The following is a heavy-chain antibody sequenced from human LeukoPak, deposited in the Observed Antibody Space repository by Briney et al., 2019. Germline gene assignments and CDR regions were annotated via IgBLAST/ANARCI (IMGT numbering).Heavy chain of an antibody. CDR2: ISGSGGST. CDR1: GFTFSSYA. J-gene: IGHJ4*02. V-gene: IGHV3-23*01. CDR3: VRLVHV. Sequence: GGSLRLSCAASGFTFSSYAMSWVRQAPGKGLEWVSAISGSGGSTYYADSVKGRFTISRDNAKNSLFLEMTGLTAEDSAVYYCVRLVHVWGQGALVTVSS. D-gene: IGHD6-19*01.